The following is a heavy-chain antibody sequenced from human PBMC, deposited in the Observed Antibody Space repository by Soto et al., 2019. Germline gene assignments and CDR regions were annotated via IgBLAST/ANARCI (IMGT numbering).Heavy chain of an antibody. CDR2: IYHGGST. CDR1: GGSISSSNW. Sequence: NPSETLSLTCAVSGGSISSSNWWSWVRQPPGKGLEWIGEIYHGGSTNYNPSLKSRVTISVDRSKNQFSLKLSSVTAADTAVYYCSYGSGSYYYYGMDVWGQGTTVTVSS. CDR3: SYGSGSYYYYGMDV. V-gene: IGHV4-4*02. D-gene: IGHD3-10*01. J-gene: IGHJ6*02.